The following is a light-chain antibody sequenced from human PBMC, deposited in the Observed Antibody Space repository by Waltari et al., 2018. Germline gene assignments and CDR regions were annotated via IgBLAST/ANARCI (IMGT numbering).Light chain of an antibody. J-gene: IGKJ2*01. Sequence: DIQMTQSPSPLSASVGDRVTITCRASRSFEAWLSWYQQKPGKAPKLLIYKASNLETGVPSRFSGSGSGTEFSLTITSLQPEDFATYYCQQYSSYPPTFGQGSKLEI. CDR2: KAS. CDR1: RSFEAW. V-gene: IGKV1-5*03. CDR3: QQYSSYPPT.